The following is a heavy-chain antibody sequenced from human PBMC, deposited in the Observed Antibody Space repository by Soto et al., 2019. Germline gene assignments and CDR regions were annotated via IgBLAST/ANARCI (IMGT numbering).Heavy chain of an antibody. V-gene: IGHV1-69*12. CDR2: IIPICGTA. CDR3: ARDRGSYPGVYCMDV. J-gene: IGHJ6*02. D-gene: IGHD1-26*01. Sequence: QVQLVQSGAEVKKPGSSVKVSCKASGGTFSSYAISWVRQAPGQGLEWMGGIIPICGTANNAKKFQGRVTITADESTSTAYMEVSSLRSKDTAVYYCARDRGSYPGVYCMDVWGQGTTVTVAS. CDR1: GGTFSSYA.